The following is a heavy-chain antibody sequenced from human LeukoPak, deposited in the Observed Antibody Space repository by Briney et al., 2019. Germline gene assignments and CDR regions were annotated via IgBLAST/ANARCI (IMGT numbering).Heavy chain of an antibody. CDR1: GGTFSSYA. D-gene: IGHD2-15*01. CDR2: IIPILGVA. J-gene: IGHJ4*02. Sequence: SVKVSCKASGGTFSSYAISWVRQAPGQGLEWMRRIIPILGVANYAQNFQGRVTVTADESTGTAYMELSSLRSDDTAIYYCARDNPPYCNGGSCYSYWGQGTLVTVSS. V-gene: IGHV1-69*04. CDR3: ARDNPPYCNGGSCYSY.